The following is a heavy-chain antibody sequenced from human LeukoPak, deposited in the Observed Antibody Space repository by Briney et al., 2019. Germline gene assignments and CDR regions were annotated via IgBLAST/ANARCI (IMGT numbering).Heavy chain of an antibody. CDR1: GFTFSRYW. CDR3: ARGVPYASWSGPHYSDY. D-gene: IGHD3-3*01. CDR2: IKQDGSQK. Sequence: GGSLRLSCAASGFTFSRYWMSWVRQAPGKGLEWVANIKQDGSQKYYVDSVKGRFSISRDNAKNSLYLQMNSLRAEDTAVYYCARGVPYASWSGPHYSDYWGQGTLVTVSS. J-gene: IGHJ4*02. V-gene: IGHV3-7*01.